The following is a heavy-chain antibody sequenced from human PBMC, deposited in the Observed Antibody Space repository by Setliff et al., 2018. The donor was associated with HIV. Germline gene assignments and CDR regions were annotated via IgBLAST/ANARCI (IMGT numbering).Heavy chain of an antibody. V-gene: IGHV4-61*05. CDR3: ARGGSGNSYNGAFDY. J-gene: IGHJ4*02. CDR2: IYTSGST. D-gene: IGHD3-10*01. Sequence: SETLSLTCTVSGGSISTSRYYWSWIRQPPGKGLEWIGSIYTSGSTNYNPSLKSRLTISLDTKNQFSLKLSSVTAADTAVYYCARGGSGNSYNGAFDYWGQGTLVTVSS. CDR1: GGSISTSRYY.